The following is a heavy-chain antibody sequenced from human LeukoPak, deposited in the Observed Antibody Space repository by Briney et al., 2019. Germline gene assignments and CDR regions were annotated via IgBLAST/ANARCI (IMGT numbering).Heavy chain of an antibody. CDR2: ICGSGSVT. J-gene: IGHJ4*02. CDR1: GFSFSSYA. Sequence: GGSLRLSCAASGFSFSSYAMSWVRQAPGKGLEWVSVICGSGSVTYYVDSVKGRFTISRDNSKNTLYLQMNSVRADDMAIYYCATTTRGFRDLSRPFYFDYWGQGSLVTVSS. V-gene: IGHV3-23*01. CDR3: ATTTRGFRDLSRPFYFDY. D-gene: IGHD3-16*02.